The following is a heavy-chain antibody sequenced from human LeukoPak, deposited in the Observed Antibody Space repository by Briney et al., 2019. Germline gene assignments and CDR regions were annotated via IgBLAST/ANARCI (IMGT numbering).Heavy chain of an antibody. CDR1: GGTFSSYA. J-gene: IGHJ4*02. Sequence: SVKVSCKASGGTFSSYAISWVRQAPGQGLELMGRIIPIFGTANYAQKFQGRVTITTDESTSTAYMELSSLRSEDTAVYYCARARGYYDSSEYYFDYWGQGTLVTVSS. CDR3: ARARGYYDSSEYYFDY. V-gene: IGHV1-69*05. D-gene: IGHD3-22*01. CDR2: IIPIFGTA.